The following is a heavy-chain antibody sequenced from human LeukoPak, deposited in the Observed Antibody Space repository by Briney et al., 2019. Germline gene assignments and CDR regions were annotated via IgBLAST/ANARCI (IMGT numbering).Heavy chain of an antibody. CDR3: ARDRSPRNFDY. Sequence: GGSLRLSCAASGFTFSTYAMHWVRQAPGKGLEWVSSISSSSTYINYADSVKGRFTTSRANANNLLHLQMTSLRAETTAFYYWARDRSPRNFDYWSERSLATVYS. CDR1: GFTFSTYA. J-gene: IGHJ4*02. CDR2: ISSSSTYI. V-gene: IGHV3-21*01.